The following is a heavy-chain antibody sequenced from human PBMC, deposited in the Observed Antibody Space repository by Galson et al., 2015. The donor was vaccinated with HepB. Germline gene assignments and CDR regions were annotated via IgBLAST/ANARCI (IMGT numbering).Heavy chain of an antibody. CDR2: INPNSGGT. V-gene: IGHV1-2*06. Sequence: SVKVSCKASGYTFTDYYVHWVRQAPGQGLEWMGRINPNSGGTNYAQKFQGRVTMTRDTSISTAYMELSRLRSDDTAVYYCARVVRGVSNFDYWGQGTLVTVSS. J-gene: IGHJ4*02. CDR1: GYTFTDYY. CDR3: ARVVRGVSNFDY. D-gene: IGHD3-10*01.